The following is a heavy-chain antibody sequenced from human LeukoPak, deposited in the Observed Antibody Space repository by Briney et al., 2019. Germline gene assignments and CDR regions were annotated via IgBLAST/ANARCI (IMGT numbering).Heavy chain of an antibody. CDR1: GFTFSSYS. D-gene: IGHD4-23*01. V-gene: IGHV3-23*01. J-gene: IGHJ4*02. CDR2: ITGSGGSA. Sequence: PGGSLRLSCAASGFTFSSYSMSWVRQAPGKGLEWVSTITGSGGSAFYADSVKGRFTISRDNSKNTLYLQMNSLRAEDTAVYYCAKDPLSYGGHYLDSWGKGTLVTVSS. CDR3: AKDPLSYGGHYLDS.